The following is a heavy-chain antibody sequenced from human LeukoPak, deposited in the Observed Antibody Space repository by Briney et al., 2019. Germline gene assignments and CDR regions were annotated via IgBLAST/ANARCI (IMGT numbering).Heavy chain of an antibody. Sequence: GGSLRLSCAASGFTFSSYAMSWVRQAPGKGLEYVSAISSNGGSTYYANSVKGRFTISRDNSKNTLYLQMGSLRAEDMAVYYCARESYGDCVDYWGQGTLVTVSS. D-gene: IGHD4-17*01. CDR2: ISSNGGST. J-gene: IGHJ4*02. CDR3: ARESYGDCVDY. CDR1: GFTFSSYA. V-gene: IGHV3-64*01.